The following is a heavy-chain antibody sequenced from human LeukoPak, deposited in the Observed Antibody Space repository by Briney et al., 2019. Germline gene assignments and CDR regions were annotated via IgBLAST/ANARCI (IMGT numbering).Heavy chain of an antibody. J-gene: IGHJ4*02. Sequence: VASAKVSCKASGYTFTDYYIHWVRQAPGQGLEWLGIINPSGGTTTYAQKFQGRVTMTRDTSTSTVYMELNTLRSEDTAVYYCARGSNYYYDVTADYPRYWGQGTLVTVSS. CDR1: GYTFTDYY. V-gene: IGHV1-46*01. CDR2: INPSGGTT. CDR3: ARGSNYYYDVTADYPRY. D-gene: IGHD3-22*01.